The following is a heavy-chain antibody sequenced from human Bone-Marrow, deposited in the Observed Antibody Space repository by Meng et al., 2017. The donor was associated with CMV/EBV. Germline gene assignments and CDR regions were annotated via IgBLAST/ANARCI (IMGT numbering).Heavy chain of an antibody. D-gene: IGHD3-3*01. CDR2: MNPNSGNT. CDR3: ARGRRSITIFGVVIMHGMDV. V-gene: IGHV1-8*01. CDR1: GYTFTSYD. Sequence: ASVKVSCKASGYTFTSYDINWVRQATGQGLEWMGWMNPNSGNTGYAQKFQGRVTMTRNTSISTAYMELSSLRSADTAVYYCARGRRSITIFGVVIMHGMDVWGQGTTVTVSS. J-gene: IGHJ6*02.